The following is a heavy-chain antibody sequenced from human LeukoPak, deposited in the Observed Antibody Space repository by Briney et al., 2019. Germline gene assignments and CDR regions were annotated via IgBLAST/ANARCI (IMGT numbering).Heavy chain of an antibody. CDR1: GGSISNYY. CDR3: ARQLNPHKLPSLRVYYMDV. CDR2: IYYSGST. D-gene: IGHD2-15*01. J-gene: IGHJ6*03. Sequence: SETLSLTCTVSGGSISNYYWSWIRQPPGKGLEWIGYIYYSGSTKYDPSLKSRVTISVDTSKNQFSLRLSSVTAADTAVYYCARQLNPHKLPSLRVYYMDVWGKGTTVTMSS. V-gene: IGHV4-59*08.